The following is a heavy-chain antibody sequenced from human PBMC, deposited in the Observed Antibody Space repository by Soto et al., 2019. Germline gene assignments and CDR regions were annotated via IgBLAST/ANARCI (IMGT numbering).Heavy chain of an antibody. CDR3: SRGDY. CDR1: GYTFRNYD. J-gene: IGHJ4*02. CDR2: MNPNIGNT. Sequence: QVPLVQSGAEVKKPGASVKVSCKASGYTFRNYDINWVRQAPGQGLEWMGYMNPNIGNTGSAQKLQGRVSLTWSTSISTAYLELSSLRSDDTAVYYCSRGDYWGQGTLVTVSS. V-gene: IGHV1-8*01.